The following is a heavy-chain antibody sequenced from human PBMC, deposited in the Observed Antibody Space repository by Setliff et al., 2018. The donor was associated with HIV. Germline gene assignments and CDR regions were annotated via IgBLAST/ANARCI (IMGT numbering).Heavy chain of an antibody. CDR2: ISNYNGNT. Sequence: GASVKVSCKTSDYTFTNYGIYWERQAPGQGLEWMGWISNYNGNTNYAQKFHGRVTMTTDTSTRTAYMEMRGLTYDDTAVYYCARASGGNSVENGFDIWGQGTMVTVSS. J-gene: IGHJ3*02. CDR1: DYTFTNYG. CDR3: ARASGGNSVENGFDI. V-gene: IGHV1-18*01. D-gene: IGHD1-26*01.